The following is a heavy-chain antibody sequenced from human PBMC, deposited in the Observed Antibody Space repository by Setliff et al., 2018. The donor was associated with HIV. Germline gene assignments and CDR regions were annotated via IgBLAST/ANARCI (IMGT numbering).Heavy chain of an antibody. CDR3: AGEYSSGWYSGHY. V-gene: IGHV4-59*01. D-gene: IGHD6-19*01. J-gene: IGHJ4*02. CDR1: GGSISSYY. Sequence: SETLSLTCTVSGGSISSYYWSWIRQPPGKGLEWIGSIYYSGSTNYNPSLKSRVTISVDTSKNQFSLKLSSVTAADTAVYYCAGEYSSGWYSGHYWGQGTLVTVSS. CDR2: IYYSGST.